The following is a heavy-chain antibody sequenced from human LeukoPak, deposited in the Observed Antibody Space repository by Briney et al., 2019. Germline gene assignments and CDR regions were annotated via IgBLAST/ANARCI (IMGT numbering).Heavy chain of an antibody. D-gene: IGHD3-16*02. V-gene: IGHV3-33*06. CDR2: IWYDGSNK. CDR1: GFTFSSYG. CDR3: AKDFGSYDYVWGSHRLGAFDI. Sequence: GGSLRLSCAASGFTFSSYGMHWVRQAPGKGLEWVAVIWYDGSNKYYADSVKGRFTISRDNSKNTLYLQMNSLRAEDTAIYYCAKDFGSYDYVWGSHRLGAFDIWGQGTLVTVSS. J-gene: IGHJ3*02.